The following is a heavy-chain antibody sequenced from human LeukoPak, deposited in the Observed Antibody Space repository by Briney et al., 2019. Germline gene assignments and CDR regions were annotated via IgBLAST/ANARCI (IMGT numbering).Heavy chain of an antibody. CDR2: IWYDGSNK. J-gene: IGHJ4*02. CDR3: ARDGYGDGTFDY. V-gene: IGHV3-33*01. D-gene: IGHD4-17*01. CDR1: GFTFSSYG. Sequence: GRSLRLSCAASGFTFSSYGMHRVRQAPGKGLEWVAVIWYDGSNKYYADSVKGRFTISRDNSKNTLYLQMNSLRAEDTAVYYCARDGYGDGTFDYWGQGTLVTVSS.